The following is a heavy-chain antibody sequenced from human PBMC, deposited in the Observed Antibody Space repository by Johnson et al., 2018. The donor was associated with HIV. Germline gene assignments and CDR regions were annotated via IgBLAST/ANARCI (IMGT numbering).Heavy chain of an antibody. V-gene: IGHV3-30*04. D-gene: IGHD6-13*01. Sequence: QVQLVESGGGVVQPGRSLRLSCAASGFTFNNYPMHWVRQAPGKGLEWVAVISFDGSNKYYADSLRGRFTISRDNSKNTLYLQMSSLRTDETAIYFCARDQAYSSSWEGVFDIWGQGTRVIVSS. CDR3: ARDQAYSSSWEGVFDI. J-gene: IGHJ3*02. CDR2: ISFDGSNK. CDR1: GFTFNNYP.